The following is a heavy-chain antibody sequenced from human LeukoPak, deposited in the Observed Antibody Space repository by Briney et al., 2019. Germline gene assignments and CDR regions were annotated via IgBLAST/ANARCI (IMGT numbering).Heavy chain of an antibody. V-gene: IGHV4-4*02. CDR3: ARDMGTVAPAY. CDR2: FYHSGST. Sequence: SETLSLTCAVSGDSITSNKWWSWVRQSPQKGLEWIGEFYHSGSTNYNPSLKSRVTISVDKSKNQFSLNLNSVTAADTAVYYCARDMGTVAPAYWGQGTLVTVSS. J-gene: IGHJ4*02. D-gene: IGHD5-18*01. CDR1: GDSITSNKW.